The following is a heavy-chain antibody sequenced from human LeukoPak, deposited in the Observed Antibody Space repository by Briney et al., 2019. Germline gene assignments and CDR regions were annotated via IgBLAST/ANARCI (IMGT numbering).Heavy chain of an antibody. CDR1: GFAFNTYA. D-gene: IGHD3-22*01. J-gene: IGHJ4*02. V-gene: IGHV3-33*01. Sequence: GTSLRLSCAASGFAFNTYAMHWVRQAPGKGLEWVAVIWYDGSNKYYADSVKGRFTISRDNSKNTLYLQMNSLRAEDTAVYYCARSEAAVVAAYYLDYWGQGTLVTVSS. CDR2: IWYDGSNK. CDR3: ARSEAAVVAAYYLDY.